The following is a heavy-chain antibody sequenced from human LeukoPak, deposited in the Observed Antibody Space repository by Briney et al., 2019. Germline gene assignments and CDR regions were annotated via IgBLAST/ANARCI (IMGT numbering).Heavy chain of an antibody. V-gene: IGHV4-39*07. CDR2: SYYGGST. J-gene: IGHJ3*01. CDR3: AKSTYYYDTFVNAFDF. Sequence: SETLSLTCTVSGGSVSSSHYWGWLGQPPGKGLEWIGSSYYGGSTYYNASLRSRVTTSVDTSKNQFSLKLSSVTAADTAVYYCAKSTYYYDTFVNAFDFWGQGTVVTVSS. D-gene: IGHD3-22*01. CDR1: GGSVSSSHY.